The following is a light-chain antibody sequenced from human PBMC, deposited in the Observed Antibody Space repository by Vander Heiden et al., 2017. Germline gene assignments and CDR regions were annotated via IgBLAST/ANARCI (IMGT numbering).Light chain of an antibody. CDR1: SSDIGAYNY. CDR3: SSYTSTSTLYV. J-gene: IGLJ1*01. CDR2: DVS. V-gene: IGLV2-14*01. Sequence: QYALTQPASVSRSPAQSITITCSGTSSDIGAYNYVSWFQQHPDKAPKLIIYDVSIRPSGVSNRFSGSKSGNTASLTISGLLPEDEADYFCSSYTSTSTLYVFGTGTKVTVL.